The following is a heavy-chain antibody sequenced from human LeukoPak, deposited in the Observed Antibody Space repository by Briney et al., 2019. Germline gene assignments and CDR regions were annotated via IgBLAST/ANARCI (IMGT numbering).Heavy chain of an antibody. D-gene: IGHD4-17*01. CDR2: IYYSGST. Sequence: PSETLSLTCTVSGGSISSYYWSWIRQPPGKGLEWIGYIYYSGSTNYNPSLKSRVTISVDTSKNQFSLKLSSVTAADTAVYYCARDHGDPPGAFDYWGQGTLVTVSS. CDR3: ARDHGDPPGAFDY. CDR1: GGSISSYY. V-gene: IGHV4-59*01. J-gene: IGHJ4*02.